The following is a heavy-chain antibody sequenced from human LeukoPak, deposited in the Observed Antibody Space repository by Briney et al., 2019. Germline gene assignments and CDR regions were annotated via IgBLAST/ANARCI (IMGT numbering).Heavy chain of an antibody. CDR3: ARAGRQQQLVQVYYYYGMDV. CDR2: IYYSGST. D-gene: IGHD6-13*01. CDR1: GGSISSSSYY. V-gene: IGHV4-39*07. J-gene: IGHJ6*02. Sequence: SETLSLTCTVSGGSISSSSYYWGWIRQPPGKGLEWIGSIYYSGSTYYNPSLKSRVTISVDTSKNQFSLKLSSVTAADTAVYYCARAGRQQQLVQVYYYYGMDVWGQGTTVTVSS.